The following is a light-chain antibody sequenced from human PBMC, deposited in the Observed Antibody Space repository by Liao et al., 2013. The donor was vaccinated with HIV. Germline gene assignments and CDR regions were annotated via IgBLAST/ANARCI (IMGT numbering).Light chain of an antibody. CDR1: KLGDKY. Sequence: SYELTQPTSVSVSPGQTASITCSGDKLGDKYACWYQQKPGQAPVLVIYSDSDRPSGIPERFSGSNSGNTASLTISKAEAGDEADYYCQVWDNSRDHVIFGGGTKLTVL. CDR2: SDS. CDR3: QVWDNSRDHVI. V-gene: IGLV3-1*01. J-gene: IGLJ2*01.